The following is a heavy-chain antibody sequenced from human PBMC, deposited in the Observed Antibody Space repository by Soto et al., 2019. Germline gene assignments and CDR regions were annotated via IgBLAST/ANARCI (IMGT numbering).Heavy chain of an antibody. CDR1: GFSFDSYW. D-gene: IGHD2-2*01. CDR3: TRGPRASSGGTGAY. J-gene: IGHJ1*01. Sequence: GGSLRLSCGASGFSFDSYWMHWVRQAPGQGPMWVSRIDYDGTTTNYADSVKGRFTISRDNAKSTLYLQMNSLRPEDTAVYYCTRGPRASSGGTGAYWGKGTLVTVSS. CDR2: IDYDGTTT. V-gene: IGHV3-74*01.